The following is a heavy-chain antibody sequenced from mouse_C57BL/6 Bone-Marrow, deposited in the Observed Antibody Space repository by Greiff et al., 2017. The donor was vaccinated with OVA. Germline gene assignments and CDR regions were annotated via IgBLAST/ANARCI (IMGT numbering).Heavy chain of an antibody. V-gene: IGHV1-82*01. CDR3: ARNYGSSFYWYFDV. J-gene: IGHJ1*03. D-gene: IGHD1-1*01. CDR1: GYAFSSSW. Sequence: QVQLQQSGPELVKPGASVKISCKASGYAFSSSWMNWVKQRPGKGLEWIGRIYPGDGDTNYNGKFKGKATLTADKSSRTAYMQLSSLTSEDSAVYFCARNYGSSFYWYFDVWGTGTTVTVSS. CDR2: IYPGDGDT.